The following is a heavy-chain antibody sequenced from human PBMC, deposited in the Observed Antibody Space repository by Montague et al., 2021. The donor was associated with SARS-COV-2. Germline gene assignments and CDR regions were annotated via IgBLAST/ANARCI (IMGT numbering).Heavy chain of an antibody. CDR2: INHRGRT. D-gene: IGHD3-22*01. J-gene: IGHJ4*02. V-gene: IGHV4-34*01. Sequence: SETLSLTCAVYDGSFSDYSWTWIRQPPGKGLEWIGEINHRGRTNYNPSLKSRVTISVDTSKNQFSLKMTSVTAADTAVYYCARGRQHINMVVVIVTGGEDDFDFWGQGTLVAVSS. CDR3: ARGRQHINMVVVIVTGGEDDFDF. CDR1: DGSFSDYS.